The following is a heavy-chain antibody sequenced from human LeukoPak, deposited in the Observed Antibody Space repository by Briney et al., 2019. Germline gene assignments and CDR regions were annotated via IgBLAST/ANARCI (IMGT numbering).Heavy chain of an antibody. V-gene: IGHV3-21*01. D-gene: IGHD3-3*01. CDR3: ARDPPTYYDFWSGYSC. CDR2: ISSSNSYI. CDR1: GFTFSSYS. Sequence: GGSLRLSCAASGFTFSSYSMNWVRQAPGKGLEWVSSISSSNSYIYYADSVKGRFTISRDNAKNSLYLQMNSLRAEDTAAYYCARDPPTYYDFWSGYSCWGQGTLVTVSS. J-gene: IGHJ4*02.